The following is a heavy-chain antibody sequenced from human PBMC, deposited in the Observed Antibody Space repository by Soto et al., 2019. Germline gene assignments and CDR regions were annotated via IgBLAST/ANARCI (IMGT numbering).Heavy chain of an antibody. V-gene: IGHV4-34*01. Sequence: QVQLQQWGAGLLKPSETLSLTCAVYGGSFSGYYWSWIRQPPGKGLEWIGEINHSGSTNYNPSLKSRVTISVDTSKNQFSLKLSSVTAADTAVYYCAVRAFGSGWYSFFDYWGQGTLVTVSS. J-gene: IGHJ4*02. CDR3: AVRAFGSGWYSFFDY. CDR2: INHSGST. CDR1: GGSFSGYY. D-gene: IGHD6-19*01.